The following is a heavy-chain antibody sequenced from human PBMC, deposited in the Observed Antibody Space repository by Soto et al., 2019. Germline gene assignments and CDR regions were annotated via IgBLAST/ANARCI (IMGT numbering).Heavy chain of an antibody. CDR2: IVVGSGNT. V-gene: IGHV1-58*02. J-gene: IGHJ1*01. CDR1: GFTFSHSA. D-gene: IGHD6-19*01. CDR3: ARAVGSSGGWAEYFQH. Sequence: ASVKVSCKASGFTFSHSAMQWVRQARGQSLEWIGWIVVGSGNTNYAQKFQERVTISWDMSTNTAYMELSSLRSEDTAVYFCARAVGSSGGWAEYFQHWGQGTLVTVSS.